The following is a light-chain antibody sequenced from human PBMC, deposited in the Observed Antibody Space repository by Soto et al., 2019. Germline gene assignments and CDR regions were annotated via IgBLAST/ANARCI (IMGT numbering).Light chain of an antibody. J-gene: IGKJ3*01. Sequence: IQMNQSPFSLSASVGDRVPITCQASQDISNYLNWYQQKPGKAPKLLIYDASNLETGVPSRFSGSGSGTDFTFTISSLQPEDIATYYCQQYDNLPRFTFGPGTKVDIK. CDR1: QDISNY. CDR2: DAS. CDR3: QQYDNLPRFT. V-gene: IGKV1-33*01.